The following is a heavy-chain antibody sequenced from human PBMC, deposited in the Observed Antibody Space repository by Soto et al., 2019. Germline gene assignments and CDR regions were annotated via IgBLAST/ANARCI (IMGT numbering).Heavy chain of an antibody. CDR1: GGSISSSSYY. Sequence: SETLSLTCTVSGGSISSSSYYWGWIRQPPGKGLEWIGSIYYSGSTYYNPSLKSRVTISVDTSKNQFSLKLSSVTAADTAVYYCARHVQEGGYYYYYYGMDVWGQGTTVT. CDR2: IYYSGST. J-gene: IGHJ6*02. CDR3: ARHVQEGGYYYYYYGMDV. V-gene: IGHV4-39*01. D-gene: IGHD1-26*01.